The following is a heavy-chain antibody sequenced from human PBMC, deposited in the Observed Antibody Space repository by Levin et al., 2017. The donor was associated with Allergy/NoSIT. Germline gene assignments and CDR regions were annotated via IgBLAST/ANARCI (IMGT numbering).Heavy chain of an antibody. CDR1: GYRFTEYH. J-gene: IGHJ4*02. CDR2: INPDSGGT. Sequence: PGASVKVSCKTSGYRFTEYHVHWVRQAPGQGLDWMGWINPDSGGTKYAKKFQGRVTMTRDTSISTVYMEMTNLRSDDTAVYYCTRVWSIVEPDYWGQGTLVTVSS. V-gene: IGHV1-2*02. CDR3: TRVWSIVEPDY. D-gene: IGHD2-2*01.